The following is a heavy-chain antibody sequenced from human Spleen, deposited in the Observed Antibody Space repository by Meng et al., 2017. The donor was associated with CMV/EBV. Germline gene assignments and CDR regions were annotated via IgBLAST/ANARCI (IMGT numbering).Heavy chain of an antibody. D-gene: IGHD2-15*01. CDR3: AREGGGYDSVGHAIDY. J-gene: IGHJ4*02. CDR2: INPNSGDT. V-gene: IGHV1-2*02. CDR1: GYTFTGYY. Sequence: ASVKVSCKASGYTFTGYYMHWVRQAPGQGLEYMGWINPNSGDTNYAQKIQGRVTMTRDTSISTVYMELSRLSSDDTGVYYCAREGGGYDSVGHAIDYWGQGTLVTVSS.